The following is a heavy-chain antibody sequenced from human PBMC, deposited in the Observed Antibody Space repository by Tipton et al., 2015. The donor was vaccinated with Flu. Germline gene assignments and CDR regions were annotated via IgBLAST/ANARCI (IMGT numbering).Heavy chain of an antibody. Sequence: LSFTVSGGSISSGGYYWSWIRQHPGRGLEWIGYIYYSGTTYYNPSLRGRVAILVDTSKNQFSLKLTSVTAADTAIYYCARDRFIAAPAPYGMDVWGQGTTVTVSS. J-gene: IGHJ6*02. CDR2: IYYSGTT. CDR3: ARDRFIAAPAPYGMDV. D-gene: IGHD6-6*01. V-gene: IGHV4-31*03. CDR1: GGSISSGGYY.